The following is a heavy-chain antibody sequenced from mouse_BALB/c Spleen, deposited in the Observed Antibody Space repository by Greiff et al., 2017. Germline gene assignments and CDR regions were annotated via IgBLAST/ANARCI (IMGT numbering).Heavy chain of an antibody. J-gene: IGHJ3*01. CDR3: ARERDGYWFAY. D-gene: IGHD2-3*01. CDR2: IWSGGST. CDR1: GFSLTSYG. V-gene: IGHV2-2*02. Sequence: VQLQQSGPGLVQPSQSLSITCTVSGFSLTSYGVHWVRQSPGKGLEWLGVIWSGGSTDYNAAFISRLSISKDNSKSQVFFKMNSLQANDTAIYYCARERDGYWFAYWGQGTLVTVSA.